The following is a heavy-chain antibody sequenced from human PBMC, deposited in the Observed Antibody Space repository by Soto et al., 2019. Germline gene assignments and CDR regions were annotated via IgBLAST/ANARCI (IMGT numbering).Heavy chain of an antibody. CDR2: IYYSGST. J-gene: IGHJ4*02. CDR3: ARVGRLYYDYVWGRPPIGGDNDY. D-gene: IGHD3-16*01. Sequence: QLQLQESGPGLVKPSETLSLTCTVSGGSISSSSYYWGWIRQPPGKGLEWIGSIYYSGSTYYNPSLKSRVHISVDTSKNQFSLKLSSVTAADTAVYYCARVGRLYYDYVWGRPPIGGDNDYWGQGTLVTVSS. CDR1: GGSISSSSYY. V-gene: IGHV4-39*01.